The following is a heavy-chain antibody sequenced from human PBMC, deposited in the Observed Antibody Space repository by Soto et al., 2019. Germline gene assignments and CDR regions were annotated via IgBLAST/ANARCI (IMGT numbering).Heavy chain of an antibody. V-gene: IGHV3-23*01. CDR2: ISGSGGST. D-gene: IGHD1-26*01. J-gene: IGHJ6*02. CDR3: ATHIRSGSYRYYYGMDV. CDR1: GFTFSSYG. Sequence: GGSLRLSCAASGFTFSSYGMSWVRQSPGKGLEWVSAISGSGGSTYYADSVKGRFTISRDNSKNTLYLQMNSLRAEDTAVYYCATHIRSGSYRYYYGMDVWGQGTTVTVSS.